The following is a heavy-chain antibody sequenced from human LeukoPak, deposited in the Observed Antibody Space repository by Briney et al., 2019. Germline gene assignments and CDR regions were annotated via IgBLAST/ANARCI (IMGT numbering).Heavy chain of an antibody. V-gene: IGHV3-48*03. CDR3: ATGIAARPGGSFDY. CDR1: GFTFSSYE. D-gene: IGHD6-6*01. CDR2: ISSSGSTI. J-gene: IGHJ4*02. Sequence: PGGSLRLSCAASGFTFSSYEMNWVRQAPGKGLEGVSYISSSGSTIYYPDPVKGLFTISRDNAKNALYLQMNSLRAEDPAVYYCATGIAARPGGSFDYWGQGTLVTVSS.